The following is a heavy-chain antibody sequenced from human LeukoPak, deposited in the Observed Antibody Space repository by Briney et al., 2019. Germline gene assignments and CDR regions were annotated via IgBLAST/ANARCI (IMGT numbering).Heavy chain of an antibody. D-gene: IGHD6-19*01. V-gene: IGHV4-39*01. Sequence: PSETLSLTCTVSGGSISSSSYYWGWIRQPPGKGLEWLGSIYYSGSTYYNPSLKSRVTISVDTSKNQFSLKLSSVTAADTAVYYCARHSLYSSGGYNWFDPWGQGTLVTVSS. J-gene: IGHJ5*02. CDR1: GGSISSSSYY. CDR2: IYYSGST. CDR3: ARHSLYSSGGYNWFDP.